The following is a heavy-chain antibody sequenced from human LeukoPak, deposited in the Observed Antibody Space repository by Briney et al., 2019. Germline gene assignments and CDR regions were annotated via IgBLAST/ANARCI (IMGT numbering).Heavy chain of an antibody. CDR2: ISGSGGNT. Sequence: GGSERLFCAASGFTFSTYAVSWARRSPGRGGECVTGISGSGGNTFYADSVKGGFTISRDNAKNTLYLQMNSMSAEDTAVYYCANDRAYYSDSSGYYLVRTYDYWGQGTLVTVSS. J-gene: IGHJ4*02. D-gene: IGHD3-22*01. V-gene: IGHV3-23*01. CDR3: ANDRAYYSDSSGYYLVRTYDY. CDR1: GFTFSTYA.